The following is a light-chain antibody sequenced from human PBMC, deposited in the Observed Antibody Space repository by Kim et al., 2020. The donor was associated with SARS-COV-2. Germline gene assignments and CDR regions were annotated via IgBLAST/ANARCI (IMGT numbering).Light chain of an antibody. Sequence: AAIGDRVTITCRASQMIDTWLAWYQQKPGKAPKLLIYLASTLENGVPPRFSGSGSGAEFTLTINSLQPDDFATYYCQHYSRFPYTFGQGTKLEI. V-gene: IGKV1-5*03. CDR1: QMIDTW. CDR2: LAS. CDR3: QHYSRFPYT. J-gene: IGKJ2*01.